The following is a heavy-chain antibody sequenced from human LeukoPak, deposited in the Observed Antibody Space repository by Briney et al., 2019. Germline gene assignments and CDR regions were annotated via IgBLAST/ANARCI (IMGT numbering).Heavy chain of an antibody. J-gene: IGHJ4*02. D-gene: IGHD4-17*01. CDR1: GGSFSGYY. CDR2: INHSGST. CDR3: ARFISTVATYYYFDY. Sequence: SETPSLTCAVYGGSFSGYYWSWIRQPPGKGLEWIGEINHSGSTNYNPSLKSRVTISVDTSKNQFSLKLSSVTAADTAVYYCARFISTVATYYYFDYWGQGTLVTVSS. V-gene: IGHV4-34*01.